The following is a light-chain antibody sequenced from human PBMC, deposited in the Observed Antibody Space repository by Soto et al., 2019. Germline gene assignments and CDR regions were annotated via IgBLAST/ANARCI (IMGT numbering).Light chain of an antibody. CDR1: QSVSSNY. V-gene: IGKV3-20*01. CDR2: GAS. CDR3: QQYESSPIT. Sequence: EIVLTQSPGTLSLSPGERATLPCRASQSVSSNYLAWYQQKPGQAPRLLIYGASSRATGIPDRFSGSGSGTDFTLTVNRLEPEDFAVYYCQQYESSPITFGQGTRLEIK. J-gene: IGKJ5*01.